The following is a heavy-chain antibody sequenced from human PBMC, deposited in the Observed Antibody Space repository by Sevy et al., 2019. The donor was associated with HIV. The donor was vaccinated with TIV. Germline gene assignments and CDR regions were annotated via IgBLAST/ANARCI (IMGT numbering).Heavy chain of an antibody. V-gene: IGHV6-1*01. J-gene: IGHJ6*03. Sequence: SQTLSLTCAISGDSVSSNSAAWNWIRQSPSRGLEWLGRTYYRSKWYNDYAVSVKSRITINPDTSKNQFSLQLNSVTPEDTAVYYCAREISGVRGYGPVYSYYYMDVWGKGTTVTVSS. D-gene: IGHD1-26*01. CDR3: AREISGVRGYGPVYSYYYMDV. CDR2: TYYRSKWYN. CDR1: GDSVSSNSAA.